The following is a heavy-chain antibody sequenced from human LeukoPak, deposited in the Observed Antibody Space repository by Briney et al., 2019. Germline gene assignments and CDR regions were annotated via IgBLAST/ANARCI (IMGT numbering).Heavy chain of an antibody. CDR1: GGSISSGGYY. V-gene: IGHV4-30-2*01. J-gene: IGHJ4*02. CDR2: IYHSGST. D-gene: IGHD6-19*01. CDR3: ARHDPGYSSGWDYFDY. Sequence: SQTLSLTCTVSGGSISSGGYYWSWIRQPPGKGLEGIGYIYHSGSTYYNPSLKSRVTISVDRSKNQFSLKLSSVTAADTAVYYCARHDPGYSSGWDYFDYWGQGTLVTVSS.